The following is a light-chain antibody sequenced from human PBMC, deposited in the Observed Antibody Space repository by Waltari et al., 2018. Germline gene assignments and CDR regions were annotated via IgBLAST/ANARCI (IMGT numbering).Light chain of an antibody. J-gene: IGKJ3*01. CDR2: RAS. V-gene: IGKV4-1*01. Sequence: DIVMTQSPDDLAVSLCERATLTCKSNQSLLFNFNNKNYLAWYQQRSGQPPKVLMYRASTRGSGVPERFSGSGSGTDFTLTLSSLQAEDVAVYHCQQYHSTPVPFGPGTKVEI. CDR3: QQYHSTPVP. CDR1: QSLLFNFNNKNY.